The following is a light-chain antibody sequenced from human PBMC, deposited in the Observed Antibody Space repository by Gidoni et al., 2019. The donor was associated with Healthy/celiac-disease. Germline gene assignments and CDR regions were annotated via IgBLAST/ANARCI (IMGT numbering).Light chain of an antibody. CDR2: AAS. V-gene: IGKV1-39*01. J-gene: IGKJ4*01. Sequence: DIQMTQSPSSLSASVGDRVTITCRASQSISSYLNWYQQKPGKAPKLLIYAASSLQSGVPSSFSGSGSGTDFTLTISSLQPEDFATYYCQQSYSTLALTFGGGTKVEIK. CDR3: QQSYSTLALT. CDR1: QSISSY.